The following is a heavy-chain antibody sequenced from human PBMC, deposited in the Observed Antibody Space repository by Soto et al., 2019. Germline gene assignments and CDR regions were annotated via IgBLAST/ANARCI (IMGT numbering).Heavy chain of an antibody. J-gene: IGHJ6*02. CDR1: GFTFSSYG. CDR3: AKDPHHFSGIVVVVAAVPYYYYGMDV. D-gene: IGHD2-15*01. Sequence: QVQLVESGGGVVQPGRSLRLSCAASGFTFSSYGMHWVRQAPGKGLEWVAVISYDGSNKYYADSVKGRFTISRDNSKNTLYLQMNSLRAEDTAVYYCAKDPHHFSGIVVVVAAVPYYYYGMDVWGQGTTVTVSS. CDR2: ISYDGSNK. V-gene: IGHV3-30*18.